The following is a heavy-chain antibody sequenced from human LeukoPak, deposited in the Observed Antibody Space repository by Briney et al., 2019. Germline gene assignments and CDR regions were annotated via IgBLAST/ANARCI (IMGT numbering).Heavy chain of an antibody. CDR2: INTGKGNT. J-gene: IGHJ5*02. CDR1: GYTFTDYA. Sequence: GASVKVSCKASGYTFTDYAMHWVRQAPGERLEWMGWINTGKGNTKYSQKFQGRVTITMDTSASTAYMELSSLRSEDTAVYYCARDHVVGLAPFDPWGQGTPVTVSS. V-gene: IGHV1-3*04. D-gene: IGHD2-15*01. CDR3: ARDHVVGLAPFDP.